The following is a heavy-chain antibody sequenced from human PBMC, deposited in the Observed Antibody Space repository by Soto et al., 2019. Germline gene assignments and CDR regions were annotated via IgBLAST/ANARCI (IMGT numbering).Heavy chain of an antibody. J-gene: IGHJ4*02. Sequence: EVQLLESGGGLVQPGGSLRLSCAASGFTFSSYAMSWVRQAPGKGLEWVSAISGSGGSTYYADSVKRRFTISRDNSKNTLYLQMNSLRAEDTAVYYCAKNFGESHLSDYWGQGSLVTVSS. CDR3: AKNFGESHLSDY. V-gene: IGHV3-23*01. CDR2: ISGSGGST. CDR1: GFTFSSYA. D-gene: IGHD3-10*01.